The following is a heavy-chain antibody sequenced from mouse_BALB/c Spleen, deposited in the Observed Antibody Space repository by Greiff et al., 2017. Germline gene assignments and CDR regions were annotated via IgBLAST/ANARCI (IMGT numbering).Heavy chain of an antibody. D-gene: IGHD2-14*01. CDR1: GFTFSSYY. CDR3: ARNYRYDYAMDY. CDR2: INSNGGST. V-gene: IGHV5-6-2*01. Sequence: EVQLVESGGGLVKLGGSLKLSCAASGFTFSSYYMSWVRQTPEKRLELVAAINSNGGSTYYPDTVKGRFTISRDNAKNTLYLQMSSLKSEDTALYYCARNYRYDYAMDYWGQGTSVTVSS. J-gene: IGHJ4*01.